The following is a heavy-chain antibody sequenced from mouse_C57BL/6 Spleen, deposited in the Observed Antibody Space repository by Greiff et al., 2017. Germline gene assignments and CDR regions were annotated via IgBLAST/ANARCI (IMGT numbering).Heavy chain of an antibody. D-gene: IGHD2-4*01. Sequence: EVQLQESGPGLVKPSQSLSLTCSVTGYSITSGYYWNWIRQFPGNKLEWMGYISYDGSNNYNPSLKNRISITRDTSKNQFFLKLNSVTTEDTATYYCARVNDYDGVDYWGQGTTLTVSS. CDR3: ARVNDYDGVDY. CDR1: GYSITSGYY. CDR2: ISYDGSN. J-gene: IGHJ2*01. V-gene: IGHV3-6*01.